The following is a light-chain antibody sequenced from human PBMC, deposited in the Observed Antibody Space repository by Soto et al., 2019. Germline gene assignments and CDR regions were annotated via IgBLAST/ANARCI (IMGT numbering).Light chain of an antibody. CDR2: TNS. CDR1: SSNIGANYD. V-gene: IGLV1-40*01. CDR3: QSYDSSLSGYV. Sequence: QSVLTQPPSVSGAPGQRVTISCTGSSSNIGANYDVHWYQHLPGTAPKPLIYTNSNRPSGVPDRFSGSKSGTSASLAITGLQAEDEADYYCQSYDSSLSGYVVGTGTKVTVL. J-gene: IGLJ1*01.